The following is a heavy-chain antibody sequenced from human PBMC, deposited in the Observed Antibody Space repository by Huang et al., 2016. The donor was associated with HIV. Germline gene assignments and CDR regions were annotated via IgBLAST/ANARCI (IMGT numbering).Heavy chain of an antibody. D-gene: IGHD3-22*01. Sequence: QVQLVQSGAEVKKPGASVKVSCKVSGYSLSQLSIHWVRQAPGKGLEWMGGFDPEEDGTIYAPRLQGRLTVTEDTSTDTAYMELSSLRSEDSAVYYCATRGYYDTNWGFDYWGPGTLVTVSS. CDR1: GYSLSQLS. J-gene: IGHJ4*02. CDR2: FDPEEDGT. V-gene: IGHV1-24*01. CDR3: ATRGYYDTNWGFDY.